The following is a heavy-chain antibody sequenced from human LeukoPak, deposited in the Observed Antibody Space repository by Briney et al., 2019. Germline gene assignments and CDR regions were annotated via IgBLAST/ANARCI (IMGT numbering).Heavy chain of an antibody. CDR2: IWYDGSNK. D-gene: IGHD6-13*01. V-gene: IGHV3-33*08. Sequence: PGGSLRLSCAASGFTFRSYAMTWVRQAPGKGLEWVAVIWYDGSNKYYADSVKGRFTISRDNSKNTLYLQMNSLRAEDTAVYYCARDRIAAAIDYWGQGTLVTVSS. CDR3: ARDRIAAAIDY. CDR1: GFTFRSYA. J-gene: IGHJ4*02.